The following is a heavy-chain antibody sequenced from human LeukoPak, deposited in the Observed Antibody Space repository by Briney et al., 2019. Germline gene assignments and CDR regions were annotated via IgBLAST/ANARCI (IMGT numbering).Heavy chain of an antibody. Sequence: SGPTLVNPTQTLTLTCTFSGFSLSTSGMCVSWIRQPPGKALEWLALIDWDDDKYYSTSLKTRLTISKDTSKNQVVLTMTNMDPVDTATYYCARIRGAVAAHDADYYYYYGMDVWAKGPRSPSPQ. V-gene: IGHV2-70*01. D-gene: IGHD6-19*01. CDR2: IDWDDDK. J-gene: IGHJ6*04. CDR1: GFSLSTSGMC. CDR3: ARIRGAVAAHDADYYYYYGMDV.